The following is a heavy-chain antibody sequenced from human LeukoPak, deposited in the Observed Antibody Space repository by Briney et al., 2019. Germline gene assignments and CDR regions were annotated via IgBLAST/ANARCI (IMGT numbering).Heavy chain of an antibody. CDR3: ARGSPGSYYYGMDV. CDR2: ISSSSSYI. J-gene: IGHJ6*02. V-gene: IGHV3-21*01. D-gene: IGHD2-15*01. CDR1: GFTFSRYS. Sequence: GGSLRLSCAASGFTFSRYSINWVRQAPGKGLEWVSSISSSSSYIYYADSMKGRFTISRDNAKNSLYLQMNSLRAEDTAVYYCARGSPGSYYYGMDVWGQGTTVTSP.